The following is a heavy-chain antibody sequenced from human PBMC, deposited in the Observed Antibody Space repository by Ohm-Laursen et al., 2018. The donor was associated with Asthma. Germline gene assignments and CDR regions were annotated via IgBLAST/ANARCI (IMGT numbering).Heavy chain of an antibody. D-gene: IGHD4-17*01. Sequence: SLRLSCSASGFTFSSYGMHWVRQAPGKGLEWVEVIWYDGSNKYYADSVKGRFTISRDNSKNTLYLQMNSLRAEDTAVYYCASGYGDYDYYYYGMDVWGQGTTVTVSS. V-gene: IGHV3-33*01. CDR2: IWYDGSNK. CDR3: ASGYGDYDYYYYGMDV. J-gene: IGHJ6*02. CDR1: GFTFSSYG.